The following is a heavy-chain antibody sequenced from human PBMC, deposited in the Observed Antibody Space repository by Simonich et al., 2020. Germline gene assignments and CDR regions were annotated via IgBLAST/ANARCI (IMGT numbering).Heavy chain of an antibody. J-gene: IGHJ4*02. D-gene: IGHD5-12*01. CDR2: NKPTSGGT. Sequence: QVQLVQSGAEVKKPGASVKVSCKASGYTFTGYYMHWVRQAPGQGLEWMGRNKPTSGGTNYAQKFQGRVTMTRDTSISTAYMELSRLRSDDTAVYYCASSKLATIDYWGQGTLVTVSS. CDR3: ASSKLATIDY. CDR1: GYTFTGYY. V-gene: IGHV1-2*02.